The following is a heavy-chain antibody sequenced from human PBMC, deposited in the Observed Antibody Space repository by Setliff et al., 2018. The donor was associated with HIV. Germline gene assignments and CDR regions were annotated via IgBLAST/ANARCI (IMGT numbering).Heavy chain of an antibody. V-gene: IGHV1-3*01. J-gene: IGHJ5*02. CDR1: GYAFTSYA. CDR3: ARDGSSYYGSGSYTWFDP. CDR2: INAGNGNT. Sequence: ASVKVSCKASGYAFTSYAMHWMRQAPGQRLEWMGWINAGNGNTKYSQKFQDRVTITRDTSASTAYMELRLRSEDTAVYYCARDGSSYYGSGSYTWFDPWGQGTLVTVSS. D-gene: IGHD3-10*01.